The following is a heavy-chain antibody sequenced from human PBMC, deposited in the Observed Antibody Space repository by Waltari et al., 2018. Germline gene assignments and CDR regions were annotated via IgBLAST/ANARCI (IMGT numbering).Heavy chain of an antibody. CDR2: INQDGSEE. V-gene: IGHV3-7*01. Sequence: EVLLVESGGGLVQTGGYMRLSCAAPMFAFGHYSTHWFRQAPGKGLEWVANINQDGSEEYYVDSVKGRFTISRDNAKNSLYLEMKTLRAEDTAIYYCARTGARWLQFAAFDIWGQGTMVTVSS. CDR3: ARTGARWLQFAAFDI. CDR1: MFAFGHYS. J-gene: IGHJ3*02. D-gene: IGHD5-12*01.